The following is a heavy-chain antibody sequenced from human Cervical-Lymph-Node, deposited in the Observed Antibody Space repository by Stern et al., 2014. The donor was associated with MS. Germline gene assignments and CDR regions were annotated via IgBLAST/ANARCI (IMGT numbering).Heavy chain of an antibody. D-gene: IGHD4-17*01. CDR2: INKDGSEK. CDR3: ARKTTAKN. J-gene: IGHJ4*02. Sequence: EVQLEESGGGLVPPGGSLRLSCAGSGFTFSHYWLTWVRQAPGRGLEWVASINKDGSEKYYVDSLKGRFTISRDNAKNSLYLQMTSLRADDTAVYYCARKTTAKNWGQGTLVTVSS. V-gene: IGHV3-7*01. CDR1: GFTFSHYW.